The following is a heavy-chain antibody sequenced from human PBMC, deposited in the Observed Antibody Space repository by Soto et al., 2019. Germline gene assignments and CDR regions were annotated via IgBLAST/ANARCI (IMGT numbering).Heavy chain of an antibody. CDR3: ARGVAILLRSYYSGCHDFFDY. J-gene: IGHJ4*02. D-gene: IGHD6-19*01. Sequence: QVQLVESGGGVVQPGRSLRLSCTASGFTFNTYATYWVRQAPGKGLDWVAAISYDGVTQYYADSVKGRFTISRDNSKNTLYLQMNSLGPEDTAVYYCARGVAILLRSYYSGCHDFFDYWGQGTLVTVSS. CDR2: ISYDGVTQ. V-gene: IGHV3-30*01. CDR1: GFTFNTYA.